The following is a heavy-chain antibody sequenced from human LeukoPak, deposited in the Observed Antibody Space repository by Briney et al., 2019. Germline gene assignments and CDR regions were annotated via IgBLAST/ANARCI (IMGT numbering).Heavy chain of an antibody. CDR1: GFTFSSYS. CDR3: ASSPSRRTMIVPSDL. Sequence: GGSLRLSCAASGFTFSSYSMNWVRQAPGKGLECVSSISSSSSYIYYADSVKGRFTISRDNAKNSLYLQMNSLRAEDTAVYYCASSPSRRTMIVPSDLWGRGTLVTVSS. J-gene: IGHJ2*01. CDR2: ISSSSSYI. D-gene: IGHD3-22*01. V-gene: IGHV3-21*01.